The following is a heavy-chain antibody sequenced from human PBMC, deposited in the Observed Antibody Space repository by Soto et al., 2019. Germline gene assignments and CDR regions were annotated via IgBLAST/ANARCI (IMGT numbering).Heavy chain of an antibody. V-gene: IGHV4-39*01. CDR3: ARRGLAVAGTGGYFDL. CDR1: GGSISSSRYY. Sequence: QLQLQESGPGLVKPSETLSLTCTVSGGSISSSRYYWGWIRQPPGKGLEWIGSIYYSGSTYYNPSLKSRVTISVDTSKNQYSLKLSSVTAADTAVYYCARRGLAVAGTGGYFDLWGRGTPVTVSS. CDR2: IYYSGST. D-gene: IGHD6-19*01. J-gene: IGHJ2*01.